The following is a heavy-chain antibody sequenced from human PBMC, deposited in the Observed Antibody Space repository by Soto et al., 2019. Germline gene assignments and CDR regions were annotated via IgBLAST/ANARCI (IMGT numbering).Heavy chain of an antibody. J-gene: IGHJ5*02. CDR1: GYTFSNYG. CDR2: ISLYSDGT. D-gene: IGHD2-2*01. Sequence: GPSVKVSCKTSGYTFSNYGITWVRQAPGQPLEWLGWISLYSDGTNYAQKFQGRVSMTTDTSTTTAYMELRSLRSDDTAVYYCARVVPGAEAWFGPWGQGTQVTVSS. CDR3: ARVVPGAEAWFGP. V-gene: IGHV1-18*01.